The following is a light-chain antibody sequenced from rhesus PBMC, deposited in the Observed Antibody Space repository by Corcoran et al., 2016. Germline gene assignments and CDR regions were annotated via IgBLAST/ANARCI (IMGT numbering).Light chain of an antibody. CDR1: QSVSSY. Sequence: EIVMTQSPATLSLSPGERATLSCRASQSVSSYVAWYQQKPEQAPRLLIYGASSRATGIPDRFSGSGSGTDFTLIVSSLEPDDVGVYSCQQYNNWLTFGGGTKVELK. CDR2: GAS. CDR3: QQYNNWLT. V-gene: IGKV3S9*01. J-gene: IGKJ4*01.